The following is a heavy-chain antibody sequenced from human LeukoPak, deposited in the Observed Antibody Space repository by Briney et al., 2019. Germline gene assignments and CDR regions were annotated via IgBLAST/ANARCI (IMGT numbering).Heavy chain of an antibody. V-gene: IGHV3-48*02. CDR3: ARVLGGRLDS. CDR1: GFTFSTYS. CDR2: ISSSSSHI. J-gene: IGHJ4*02. D-gene: IGHD3-16*01. Sequence: GGALRLSCEASGFTFSTYSMNGGRHPPGEGLEGGSYISSSSSHIYYADSVKGRLTIFRDNAKNCLYLQMNSLRDEDTAVYYCARVLGGRLDSGGQGTLVTVSS.